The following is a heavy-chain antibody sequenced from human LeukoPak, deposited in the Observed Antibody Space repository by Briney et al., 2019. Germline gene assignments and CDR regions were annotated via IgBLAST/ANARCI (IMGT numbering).Heavy chain of an antibody. J-gene: IGHJ6*03. V-gene: IGHV4-34*01. Sequence: SETLSLTCAVYGGSFSGYYWSWIRQPPGKGLEWIGEINHSGSTNYNPSLKSRVTISVDTSKNQFSLKLSSVTAEDKAVYYCARHHYDSSGYYYYYYYIDVWGKGTTVTVSS. CDR2: INHSGST. D-gene: IGHD3-22*01. CDR1: GGSFSGYY. CDR3: ARHHYDSSGYYYYYYYIDV.